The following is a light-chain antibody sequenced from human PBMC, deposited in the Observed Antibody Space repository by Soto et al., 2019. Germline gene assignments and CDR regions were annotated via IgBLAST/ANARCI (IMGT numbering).Light chain of an antibody. J-gene: IGLJ2*01. V-gene: IGLV1-40*01. CDR2: DNT. CDR3: QSYDSSLSVV. Sequence: QSVLTQPPSVSGAPGKRVTISCSGSSSNIGAGYEVHWYQQLPGTAPKLLIYDNTNRPSGVPDRFSGSKSGTSASLAITGLQAEDEADYYCQSYDSSLSVVFGGGTKLTVL. CDR1: SSNIGAGYE.